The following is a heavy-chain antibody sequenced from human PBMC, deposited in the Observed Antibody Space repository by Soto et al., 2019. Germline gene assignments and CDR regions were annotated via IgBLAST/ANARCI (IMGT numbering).Heavy chain of an antibody. CDR3: ARDSIKSKCLPFNWLDA. CDR2: MNWNGDSK. CDR1: GFIFDDYA. D-gene: IGHD3-10*01. J-gene: IGHJ5*02. Sequence: EVQLEASGGGLVQPGRSLRISCAASGFIFDDYAMHWVRQAPGKGLEWVSGMNWNGDSKGYAASVKGRFTISRDNAKNSMYLEMHSLRPEDTAFYYCARDSIKSKCLPFNWLDAWGQGILVTVSS. V-gene: IGHV3-9*01.